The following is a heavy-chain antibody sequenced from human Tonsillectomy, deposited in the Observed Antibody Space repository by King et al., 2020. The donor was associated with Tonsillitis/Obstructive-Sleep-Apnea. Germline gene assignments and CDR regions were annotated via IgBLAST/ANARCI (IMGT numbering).Heavy chain of an antibody. V-gene: IGHV3-53*01. CDR1: GLTVSSNY. D-gene: IGHD4-17*01. Sequence: VQLVESGGGLIQPGGSLRLSCAASGLTVSSNYMSWVRQAPGKGLEWVSVIYSGGSTYYADSVKGRFTISRDDSKNTMYLQMKSLRAEDTAVYYCAKNSAHDFGDYFDYWGQGTLVTVSP. J-gene: IGHJ4*02. CDR3: AKNSAHDFGDYFDY. CDR2: IYSGGST.